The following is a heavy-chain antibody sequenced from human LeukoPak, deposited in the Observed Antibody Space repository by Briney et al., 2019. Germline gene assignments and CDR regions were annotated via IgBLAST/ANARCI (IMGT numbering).Heavy chain of an antibody. CDR1: GGSISSGSYY. J-gene: IGHJ3*02. D-gene: IGHD3-22*01. CDR2: IYTSGST. Sequence: PSETLSLTCTVSGGSISSGSYYWSWIRQPAGKGLEWIGRIYTSGSTNYNPSLKSRVTISVDTSKNQFSLKLSSVTAADTAVYYCARDPIVVVITAGAFDIWGQGTMVTVSS. CDR3: ARDPIVVVITAGAFDI. V-gene: IGHV4-61*02.